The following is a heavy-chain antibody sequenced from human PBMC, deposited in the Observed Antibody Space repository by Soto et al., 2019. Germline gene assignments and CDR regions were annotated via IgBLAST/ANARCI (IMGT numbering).Heavy chain of an antibody. CDR3: ARAPFGIAVVPDAFDI. D-gene: IGHD6-19*01. CDR2: TYYRSKWYN. Sequence: SQTRSLTCAISGDSVSSNRAAWNWIRQSPSRGLEWLGRTYYRSKWYNDYAVSVKSRITINPDTSKNQFSLQLNSVTPEDTAVYYCARAPFGIAVVPDAFDIWGQGTMVTVSS. CDR1: GDSVSSNRAA. V-gene: IGHV6-1*01. J-gene: IGHJ3*02.